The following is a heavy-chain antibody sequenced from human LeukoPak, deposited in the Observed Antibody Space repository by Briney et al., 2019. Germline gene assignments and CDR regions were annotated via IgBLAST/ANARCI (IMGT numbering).Heavy chain of an antibody. CDR2: INPNNGGT. Sequence: ASVKVSCKASGYTVTGYYLHWVRQAPGQGLEWMGWINPNNGGTNYAQTFKGRVTLTKDTSASTAYMELNRLKSDDTAMYYCAKNGAPGPHYYYMEVWGKGTAVTVSS. CDR1: GYTVTGYY. D-gene: IGHD2-8*01. V-gene: IGHV1-2*02. CDR3: AKNGAPGPHYYYMEV. J-gene: IGHJ6*03.